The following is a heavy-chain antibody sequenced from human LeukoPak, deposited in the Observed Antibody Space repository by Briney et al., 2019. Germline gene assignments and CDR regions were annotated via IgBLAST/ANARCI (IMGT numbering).Heavy chain of an antibody. CDR2: IYTSGST. Sequence: KPSETLSLTCTVSGCSISSYYWSWIRQPAGKGLEWIGRIYTSGSTNYNPSLKSRVTISVDKSKNQFSLKLSSVTAADTAVYYCARDHYDFWSGYSPQYYFDYWGQGTLVTVSS. J-gene: IGHJ4*02. D-gene: IGHD3-3*01. CDR3: ARDHYDFWSGYSPQYYFDY. CDR1: GCSISSYY. V-gene: IGHV4-4*07.